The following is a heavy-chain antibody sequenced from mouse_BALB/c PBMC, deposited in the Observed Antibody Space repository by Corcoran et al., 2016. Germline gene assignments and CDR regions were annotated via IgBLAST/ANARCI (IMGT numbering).Heavy chain of an antibody. CDR2: INPYNDGT. J-gene: IGHJ3*01. CDR3: ARRGVYYGDDDGAWFAY. Sequence: EVQLQQSGPELVKPGASVKMSCKASGYTFTSYVMHWVKQKPGQGLEWIGYINPYNDGTKYNEKFKGKATLTSDKSSSTAYMELSSLTSEDSAVYYCARRGVYYGDDDGAWFAYWGQGTLVTVSA. V-gene: IGHV1S136*01. CDR1: GYTFTSYV. D-gene: IGHD2-2*01.